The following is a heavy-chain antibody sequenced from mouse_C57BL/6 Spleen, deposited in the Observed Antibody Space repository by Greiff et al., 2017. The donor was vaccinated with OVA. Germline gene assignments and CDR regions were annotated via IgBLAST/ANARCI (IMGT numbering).Heavy chain of an antibody. J-gene: IGHJ4*01. CDR2: INPSNGGT. Sequence: VQLQQPGTELVKPGASVKLSCKASGYTFTSYWMHWVKQRPGQGLEWIGNINPSNGGTNYNEKFKSKATLTVDKSSSTAYMQLSSLTSEDSAVYYCARQDGSSYYYYAMDYWGQGTSVTVSS. D-gene: IGHD1-1*01. CDR3: ARQDGSSYYYYAMDY. CDR1: GYTFTSYW. V-gene: IGHV1-53*01.